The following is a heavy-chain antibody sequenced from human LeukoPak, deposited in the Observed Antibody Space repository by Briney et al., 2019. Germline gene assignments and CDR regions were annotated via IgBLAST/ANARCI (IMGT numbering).Heavy chain of an antibody. D-gene: IGHD6-13*01. J-gene: IGHJ4*02. CDR1: GFTFSRYY. Sequence: GGSLRLSRAASGFTFSRYYMHWVRQAPGKGLVWVSRTNSDGSGTTYADSVKGRFTVSRDNAKNTLYLQMNSLRVEDTAMYYCTRVFAGDEYSSSGYWGQGTLVTVSS. CDR3: TRVFAGDEYSSSGY. CDR2: TNSDGSGT. V-gene: IGHV3-74*01.